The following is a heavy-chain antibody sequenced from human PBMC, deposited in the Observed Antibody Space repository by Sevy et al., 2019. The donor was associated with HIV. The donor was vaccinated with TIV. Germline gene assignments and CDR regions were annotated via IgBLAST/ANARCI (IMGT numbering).Heavy chain of an antibody. Sequence: GGSLRLSCAASGFTFSSYAMHWVRQAPGKGLEWVAVIWYDGSNKYYADSVKGRFTISRDNSKNTLYLQMNSLRAEDTAVYYCASEDGYGLLFDYWGQGTLVTVSS. CDR1: GFTFSSYA. D-gene: IGHD5-12*01. CDR3: ASEDGYGLLFDY. V-gene: IGHV3-33*01. CDR2: IWYDGSNK. J-gene: IGHJ4*02.